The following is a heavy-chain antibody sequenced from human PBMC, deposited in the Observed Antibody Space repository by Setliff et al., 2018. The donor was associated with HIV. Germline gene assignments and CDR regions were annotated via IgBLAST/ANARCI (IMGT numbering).Heavy chain of an antibody. CDR1: GASISYNT. D-gene: IGHD2-2*01. V-gene: IGHV4-59*01. CDR2: IHHSVTT. CDR3: ARGGTSSNWFDP. J-gene: IGHJ5*02. Sequence: PSETLSLTCTVSGASISYNTWSWIRQPPGKGLQWIGFIHHSVTTSYNPSLKSRVTISLDTSKNQLSLKLTSVTAADTAVYYCARGGTSSNWFDPWGQGTLVTVSS.